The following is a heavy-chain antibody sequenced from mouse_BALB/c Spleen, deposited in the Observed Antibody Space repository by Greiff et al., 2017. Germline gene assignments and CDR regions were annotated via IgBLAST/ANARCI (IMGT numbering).Heavy chain of an antibody. Sequence: DVQLQESGPELVKPGASVKISCKASGYTFTGYNMHWVKQSHGKSLEWIGYICPCSGGTGYNQKFKSKATLTVDNSSSTAYMELRSLTSEDSAVYYCARTPSDYYGSSCDDMDYWGQGTTVTVSS. CDR1: GYTFTGYN. CDR3: ARTPSDYYGSSCDDMDY. V-gene: IGHV1S29*02. CDR2: ICPCSGGT. D-gene: IGHD1-1*01. J-gene: IGHJ4*01.